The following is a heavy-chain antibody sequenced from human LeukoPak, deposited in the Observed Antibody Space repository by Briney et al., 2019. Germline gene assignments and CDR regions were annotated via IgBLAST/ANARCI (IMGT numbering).Heavy chain of an antibody. CDR2: INPKSGGT. D-gene: IGHD3-9*01. Sequence: GASVKVSCKASGYTSTSYGISWVRQAPGQGLEWMGWINPKSGGTNEAQKFHDRVTMTRDTSIRTAYMEVSRLRSDDTAVYYCARSPDILTGENFDYWGQGTLVTVSS. CDR3: ARSPDILTGENFDY. V-gene: IGHV1-2*02. CDR1: GYTSTSYG. J-gene: IGHJ4*02.